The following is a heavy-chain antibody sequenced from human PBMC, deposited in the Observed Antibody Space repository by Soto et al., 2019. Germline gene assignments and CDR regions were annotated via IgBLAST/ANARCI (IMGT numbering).Heavy chain of an antibody. J-gene: IGHJ4*02. D-gene: IGHD1-26*01. Sequence: SETLSLTCTVSGDSISSYYWSWIRQPPGKGLEWIGYIYYSGSTNYNPSLKSRVTISVDTPKNQFSLKLSSVTAADTAVYYCARRYGGNFDYWGQGTLVTVSS. CDR1: GDSISSYY. CDR2: IYYSGST. CDR3: ARRYGGNFDY. V-gene: IGHV4-59*01.